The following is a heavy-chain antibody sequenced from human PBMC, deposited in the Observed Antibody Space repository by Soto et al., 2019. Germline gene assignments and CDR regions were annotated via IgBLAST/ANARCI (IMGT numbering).Heavy chain of an antibody. V-gene: IGHV3-30*18. D-gene: IGHD3-10*01. CDR2: ISYDGSNK. CDR3: AKAGSVDY. Sequence: QVQLVESGGGMVQPGRSLRLSCAASGFTFSSYGMHWGRQAPGKGLEWVAVISYDGSNKYYADSVKGRFTISRDNSKNTLYLQMNSLRAEDTAVYYCAKAGSVDYWGQGTLVTVSS. CDR1: GFTFSSYG. J-gene: IGHJ4*02.